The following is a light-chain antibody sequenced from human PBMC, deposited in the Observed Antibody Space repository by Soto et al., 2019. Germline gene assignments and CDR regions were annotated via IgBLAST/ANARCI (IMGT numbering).Light chain of an antibody. CDR1: QSVSSSH. Sequence: VELTQSPGTLSLSPGERATLSCRASQSVSSSHLAWYQQKRGQAPRLLIYDTSTRATDIPDRFSGSGSGTDFTLTISRLEPEDFAVYHCQQYGASPWTFGQGTKVEVK. J-gene: IGKJ1*01. CDR2: DTS. V-gene: IGKV3-20*01. CDR3: QQYGASPWT.